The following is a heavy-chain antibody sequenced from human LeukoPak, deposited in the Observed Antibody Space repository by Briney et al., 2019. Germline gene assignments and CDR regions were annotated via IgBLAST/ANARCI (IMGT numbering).Heavy chain of an antibody. Sequence: GGSLRLSCAASGFTFDDYAMHWVRQAPGKGLEWVSLISGDGDGTYYSDSVKGRFTISRDNSKNSLYLQMNSLRTEDSALYYCAKDRIMAYLDTADAFDICGQGTMVTASS. D-gene: IGHD5-18*01. J-gene: IGHJ3*02. V-gene: IGHV3-43*02. CDR3: AKDRIMAYLDTADAFDI. CDR1: GFTFDDYA. CDR2: ISGDGDGT.